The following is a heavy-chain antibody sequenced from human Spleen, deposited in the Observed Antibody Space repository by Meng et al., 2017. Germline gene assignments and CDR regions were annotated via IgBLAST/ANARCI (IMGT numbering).Heavy chain of an antibody. D-gene: IGHD2-2*01. CDR1: GGTFSSYT. CDR2: INAGNGNT. V-gene: IGHV1-3*01. CDR3: ARERIVVVPAATYFDY. Sequence: ASVKVSCKASGGTFSSYTISWVRQAPGQRLEWMGWINAGNGNTKYSQKFQGRVTITRDTSATIAYMELSSLRSEDTAVYYCARERIVVVPAATYFDYWGQGTLVTVSS. J-gene: IGHJ4*02.